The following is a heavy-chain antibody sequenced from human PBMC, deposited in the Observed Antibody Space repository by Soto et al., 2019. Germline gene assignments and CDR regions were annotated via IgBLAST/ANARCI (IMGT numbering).Heavy chain of an antibody. CDR2: INAGNGNT. V-gene: IGHV1-3*01. Sequence: ASVKVSCKASGYTFTSYAMHWVRQAPGQRLEWMGWINAGNGNTKYSQKFQGRVTITRDTSASTAYMKLSSLRSEDTAVYYCARFPTEYYYDSSGYYFYYWGQGTLVTVSS. D-gene: IGHD3-22*01. CDR3: ARFPTEYYYDSSGYYFYY. CDR1: GYTFTSYA. J-gene: IGHJ4*02.